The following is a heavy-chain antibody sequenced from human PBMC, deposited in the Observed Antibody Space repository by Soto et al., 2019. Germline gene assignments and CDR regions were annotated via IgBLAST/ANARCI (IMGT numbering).Heavy chain of an antibody. CDR1: GFTFSSYS. CDR2: ISSSSSYI. CDR3: QRDLKNDSSGYFKEYYYYGMDV. J-gene: IGHJ6*02. Sequence: GWSLRLSCAASGFTFSSYSMNWVRQAPGKGLEWVSSISSSSSYIYYADSVKGRFTISRDNAKNSLYLQMNSLRAEDTAVYYCQRDLKNDSSGYFKEYYYYGMDVWGQGTTVTVS. V-gene: IGHV3-21*01. D-gene: IGHD3-22*01.